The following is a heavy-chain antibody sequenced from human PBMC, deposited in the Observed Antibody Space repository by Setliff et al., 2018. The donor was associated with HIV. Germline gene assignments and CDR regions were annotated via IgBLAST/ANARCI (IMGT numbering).Heavy chain of an antibody. CDR3: AKNSVAGTFYYYYGMDV. J-gene: IGHJ6*02. CDR2: IKQDGSEK. Sequence: PGGSLRLSCAASGFTFSSYWMGWVRQAPGKGLEWVANIKQDGSEKYYVDSVKGRFTISRDNAKNSLYLQMNSLRAEDTAVYYCAKNSVAGTFYYYYGMDVWGQGTTVTVSS. D-gene: IGHD6-19*01. CDR1: GFTFSSYW. V-gene: IGHV3-7*01.